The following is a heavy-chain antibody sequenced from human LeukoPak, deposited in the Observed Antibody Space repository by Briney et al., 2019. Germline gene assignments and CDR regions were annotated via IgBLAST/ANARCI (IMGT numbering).Heavy chain of an antibody. Sequence: GASVKVSCKASGGTFSSYAISWVRQAPGQGLEWMGGIIPIFGTANYAQKFQGRVTITADKSTSTAYMELSSLRSEDTAVYYCASAGDPYYFDYWGQGTLVTVSS. CDR2: IIPIFGTA. CDR3: ASAGDPYYFDY. J-gene: IGHJ4*02. V-gene: IGHV1-69*06. CDR1: GGTFSSYA. D-gene: IGHD7-27*01.